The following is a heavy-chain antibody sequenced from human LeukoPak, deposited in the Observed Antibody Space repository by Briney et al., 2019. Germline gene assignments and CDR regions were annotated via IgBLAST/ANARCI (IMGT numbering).Heavy chain of an antibody. CDR3: AREGTERWWFDP. CDR1: GGSFSGYY. Sequence: NPSETLSLTCAVYGGSFSGYYWSWIRQSPGKGLEWIGETYHSGSTNYNSSLKSRVTISLDTSKNQFSLKLSSVTAADTAVYYCAREGTERWWFDPWGQGTLVTVSS. CDR2: TYHSGST. V-gene: IGHV4-34*01. J-gene: IGHJ5*02. D-gene: IGHD1-1*01.